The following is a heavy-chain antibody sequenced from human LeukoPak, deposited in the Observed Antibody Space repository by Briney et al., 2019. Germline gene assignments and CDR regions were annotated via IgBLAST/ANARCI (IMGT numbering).Heavy chain of an antibody. D-gene: IGHD3-22*01. V-gene: IGHV3-66*01. Sequence: PGGSLRLSCAVSGFTVSNNYMSRVRQAPGKGLEWVSVIYSTGGIHYADSVKGRFTISRDSSKNTLFLQMSNLRAEDTAVYYCARFYFDSSGQNSRAYWGQGTQVTVSA. CDR3: ARFYFDSSGQNSRAY. CDR2: IYSTGGI. CDR1: GFTVSNNY. J-gene: IGHJ4*02.